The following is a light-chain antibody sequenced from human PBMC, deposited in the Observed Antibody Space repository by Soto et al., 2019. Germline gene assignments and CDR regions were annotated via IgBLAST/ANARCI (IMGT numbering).Light chain of an antibody. CDR1: SSDIGTYNL. CDR3: CSYAGSSTLDV. CDR2: EVN. Sequence: QSALTQPASVSRSPGQSITISCTGTSSDIGTYNLVSWYQQHPGKAPKLMIYEVNKRPSGVSDRFSGSKSGNTASLTISGLQAEDEADYYCCSYAGSSTLDVFGTGTKLTVL. V-gene: IGLV2-23*02. J-gene: IGLJ1*01.